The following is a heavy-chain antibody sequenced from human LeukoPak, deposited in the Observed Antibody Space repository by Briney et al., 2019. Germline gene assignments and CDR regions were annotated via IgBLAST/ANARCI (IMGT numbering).Heavy chain of an antibody. J-gene: IGHJ4*02. CDR1: GLAFRSFG. D-gene: IGHD3-10*01. CDR2: ISYDGSKQ. CDR3: AKSYYDSGSFYPPFDH. V-gene: IGHV3-30*18. Sequence: GGSLRLSCAASGLAFRSFGMYWVRQAPGKGLNWVALISYDGSKQYYADSVKDRFTISRDKSKNTLHLQMSSLRAEVTAVYFCAKSYYDSGSFYPPFDHWGQGTLVTVSS.